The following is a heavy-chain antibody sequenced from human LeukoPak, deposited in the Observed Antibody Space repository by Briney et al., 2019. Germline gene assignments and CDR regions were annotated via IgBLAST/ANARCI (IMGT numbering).Heavy chain of an antibody. Sequence: SETLSLTCAVYGGSFSCYYWSWIRQPPGKGLEWIGEINHSGSTNYNPSLKSRVTISVDTSKNQFSLKLSSVTAADTAVYYCARRPGEVGATISVYWGQGTLVTVSS. V-gene: IGHV4-34*01. D-gene: IGHD1-26*01. CDR2: INHSGST. J-gene: IGHJ4*02. CDR1: GGSFSCYY. CDR3: ARRPGEVGATISVY.